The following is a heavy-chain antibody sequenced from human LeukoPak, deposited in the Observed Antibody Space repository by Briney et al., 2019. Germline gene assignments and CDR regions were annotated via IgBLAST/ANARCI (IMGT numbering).Heavy chain of an antibody. D-gene: IGHD3-22*01. CDR3: ASQEPMYYDSSGRLDY. J-gene: IGHJ4*02. CDR2: IYTSGST. CDR1: GGSISSSSYY. Sequence: PSETLSLTCTVSGGSISSSSYYWGWIRQPPGKGLEWIGRIYTSGSTNYNPSLKSRLTISIDTSKNQFSLKLSSVTAADTAVYYCASQEPMYYDSSGRLDYWGQGTLVTVSS. V-gene: IGHV4-61*05.